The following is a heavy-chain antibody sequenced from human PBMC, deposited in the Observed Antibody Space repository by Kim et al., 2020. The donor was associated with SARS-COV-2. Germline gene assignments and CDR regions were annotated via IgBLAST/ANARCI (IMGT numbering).Heavy chain of an antibody. J-gene: IGHJ4*02. CDR1: GFTFSSYA. D-gene: IGHD3-16*02. CDR2: ISGSGGST. V-gene: IGHV3-23*01. CDR3: AKGPYDYIWGSYREDY. Sequence: GGSLRLSCAASGFTFSSYAMSWVRQAPGKGLEWVSAISGSGGSTYYADSVKGRFTISRDNSKNTLYLQMNSLRAEDTAVYYCAKGPYDYIWGSYREDYWGQGTLVTVSS.